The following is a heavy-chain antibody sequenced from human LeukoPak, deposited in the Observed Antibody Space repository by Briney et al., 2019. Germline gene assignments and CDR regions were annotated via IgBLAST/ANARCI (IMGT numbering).Heavy chain of an antibody. J-gene: IGHJ5*02. D-gene: IGHD3-3*01. V-gene: IGHV4-31*03. CDR1: GGSISSGGYY. CDR2: IYYSGST. Sequence: SETLSLTCTVSGGSISSGGYYWSWIRQHPGKGLEWIGYIYYSGSTYYNPSLKSRVTISVDTSKNQFSQKLSSVTAADTAVYYCARDIFGVANWFDPWGQGTLVTVSS. CDR3: ARDIFGVANWFDP.